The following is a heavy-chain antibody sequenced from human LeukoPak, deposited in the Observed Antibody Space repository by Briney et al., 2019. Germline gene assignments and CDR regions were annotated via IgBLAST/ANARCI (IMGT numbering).Heavy chain of an antibody. V-gene: IGHV4-34*01. CDR3: ARDGGYYDSSGYYYFYGMDV. CDR1: GGSFSGYY. D-gene: IGHD3-22*01. Sequence: PSETLSLTCAVYGGSFSGYYWSWIRQPPKKGLEWIGEINHSGSTYYNPSLKGRVTISVDRSKNQFSLKLSSVTAADTAVYYCARDGGYYDSSGYYYFYGMDVWGQGTTVTVSS. CDR2: INHSGST. J-gene: IGHJ6*02.